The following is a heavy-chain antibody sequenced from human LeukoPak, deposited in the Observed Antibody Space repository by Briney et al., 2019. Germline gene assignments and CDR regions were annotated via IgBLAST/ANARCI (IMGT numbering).Heavy chain of an antibody. J-gene: IGHJ4*02. CDR2: ISGSGGST. CDR1: GFTFSSYA. D-gene: IGHD4-11*01. CDR3: ARWGNDYSQFDS. V-gene: IGHV3-23*01. Sequence: GGSLRLSCAASGFTFSSYAMSWVRQAPGKGLEWVSAISGSGGSTYYADSVKGRFTVSRDDSKNTLFLQMNSLRTEDTAVYFCARWGNDYSQFDSWGQGTLVTVS.